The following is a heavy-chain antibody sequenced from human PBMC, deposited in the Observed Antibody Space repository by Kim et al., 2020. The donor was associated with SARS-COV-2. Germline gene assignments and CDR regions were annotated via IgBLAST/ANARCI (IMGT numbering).Heavy chain of an antibody. CDR1: GFTFSSHA. V-gene: IGHV3-23*01. CDR3: AKGGVTAPLKAFDI. Sequence: GGSLRLSCAASGFTFSSHALSWVRQAPGKGLEWVSAISDDATGRYYSDSVKGRFTISRDNSKNTLYLQMNSLRGEDTAVYYCAKGGVTAPLKAFDIWGQGTMVTVSS. J-gene: IGHJ3*02. CDR2: ISDDATGR. D-gene: IGHD2-21*02.